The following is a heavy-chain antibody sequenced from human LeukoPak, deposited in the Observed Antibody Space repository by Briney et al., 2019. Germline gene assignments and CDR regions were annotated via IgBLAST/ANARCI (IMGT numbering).Heavy chain of an antibody. CDR1: GYTFTTYY. J-gene: IGHJ6*02. D-gene: IGHD2-2*01. V-gene: IGHV1-2*02. CDR2: INPNSGVT. CDR3: TRDHCSSINCYEYNYYGMDV. Sequence: ASVKVSFKASGYTFTTYYIHWVRRAPGQGLEWMGWINPNSGVTESAQKFQGRVTMTRDTSTGTAYMELSRLRSDDTAVYYCTRDHCSSINCYEYNYYGMDVWGQGTTVTVSS.